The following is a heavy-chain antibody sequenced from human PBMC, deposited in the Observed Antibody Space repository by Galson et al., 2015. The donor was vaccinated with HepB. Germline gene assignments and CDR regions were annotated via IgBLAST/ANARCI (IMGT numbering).Heavy chain of an antibody. J-gene: IGHJ6*02. Sequence: CAISGDSVSNNNAAWNWIRQSPSRGLEWLGRTYYRAKWYSDYSPAVRGRITINPDTSRNQFFLQLNSVTHDDSTVYYCGRVSGTIYYYGLDVWRQGTTVTVSS. CDR3: GRVSGTIYYYGLDV. CDR1: GDSVSNNNAA. D-gene: IGHD1/OR15-1a*01. V-gene: IGHV6-1*01. CDR2: TYYRAKWYS.